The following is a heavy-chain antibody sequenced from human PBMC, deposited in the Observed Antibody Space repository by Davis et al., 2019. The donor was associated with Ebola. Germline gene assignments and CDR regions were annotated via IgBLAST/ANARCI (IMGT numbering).Heavy chain of an antibody. D-gene: IGHD3-10*01. CDR1: GYTFSTFG. J-gene: IGHJ4*02. CDR3: ARHPSRWFEFDN. Sequence: ASVKVSCKASGYTFSTFGMSWVRQAPGQGLEWLGWINTDTGNPTYAQAYTGRFVFSLDTSVSTAYLRITNLEDEDTAVYYCARHPSRWFEFDNWGQGTLVTVSS. V-gene: IGHV7-4-1*02. CDR2: INTDTGNP.